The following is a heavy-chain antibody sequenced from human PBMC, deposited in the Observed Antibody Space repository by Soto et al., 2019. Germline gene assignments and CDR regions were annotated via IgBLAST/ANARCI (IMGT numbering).Heavy chain of an antibody. CDR3: ARRNVYGSGSYSFDY. D-gene: IGHD3-10*01. J-gene: IGHJ4*02. Sequence: GASVKVSCKASGYTFTNYAMHCVRQAPGQRLEWMGWINAAIGNTKYSQKFQGSVTITRDTSANTAYMELSSLRSEDTAVYYCARRNVYGSGSYSFDYWGQGTLVTVSS. CDR2: INAAIGNT. V-gene: IGHV1-3*01. CDR1: GYTFTNYA.